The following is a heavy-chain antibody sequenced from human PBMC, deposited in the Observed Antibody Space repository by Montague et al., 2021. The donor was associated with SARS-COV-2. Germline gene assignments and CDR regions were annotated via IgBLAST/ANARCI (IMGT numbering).Heavy chain of an antibody. CDR1: GGYISTGSYY. V-gene: IGHV4-61*02. D-gene: IGHD3-9*01. J-gene: IGHJ6*02. Sequence: LSLTCTVSGGYISTGSYYWSWIRQPAGKGLEWIGRIYTSGSTNYNPSLKSRVTISVDTSKNQFSLKLSSVTAADTAVYYCARGPHYDILTSYYKDGMDVWGQGATVTVSS. CDR3: ARGPHYDILTSYYKDGMDV. CDR2: IYTSGST.